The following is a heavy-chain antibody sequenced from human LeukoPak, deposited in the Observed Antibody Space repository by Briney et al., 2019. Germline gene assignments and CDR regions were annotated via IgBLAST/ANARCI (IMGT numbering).Heavy chain of an antibody. J-gene: IGHJ4*02. Sequence: SETLSLTCTVSGYSISSGYYWGWIRQPPGKGLEWIGSIYHSGSTYYNPSLKSRVTISVDTSKNQFSLKLSSVTAADTAVYYCATGALLFDYWGQGILVTVSS. D-gene: IGHD2/OR15-2a*01. CDR3: ATGALLFDY. CDR2: IYHSGST. V-gene: IGHV4-38-2*02. CDR1: GYSISSGYY.